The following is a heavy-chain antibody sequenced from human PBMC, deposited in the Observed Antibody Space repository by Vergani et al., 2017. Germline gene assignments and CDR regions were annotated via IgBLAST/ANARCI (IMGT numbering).Heavy chain of an antibody. V-gene: IGHV3-30*02. CDR3: AKVLPIVVVPAARGYYYYGMDV. D-gene: IGHD2-2*01. CDR1: GFTFSSYG. Sequence: QVQLVESGGGVVQPGGSLRLSCAASGFTFSSYGMHWVRQAPGKGLEWVAFIRYDGSNKYYADSVKGRFTISRDNSKTTLYLQMNSLRAEDTAVYYCAKVLPIVVVPAARGYYYYGMDVWGQGTTVTVSS. J-gene: IGHJ6*02. CDR2: IRYDGSNK.